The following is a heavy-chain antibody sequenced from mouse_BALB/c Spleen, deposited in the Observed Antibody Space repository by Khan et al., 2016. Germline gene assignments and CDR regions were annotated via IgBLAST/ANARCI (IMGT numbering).Heavy chain of an antibody. V-gene: IGHV14-1*02. CDR2: IDPENGNT. CDR1: GFNIKDYY. J-gene: IGHJ2*01. CDR3: ARSTATYFDD. Sequence: VRLQQSGAELVRPGALVKLSCKASGFNIKDYYMHWVKQRPEQGLEWIGWIDPENGNTIYDPKFQGKASITADTSSNTAYLQLSSLTSEDTAVYYCARSTATYFDDWGQGTTLTVSS. D-gene: IGHD1-2*01.